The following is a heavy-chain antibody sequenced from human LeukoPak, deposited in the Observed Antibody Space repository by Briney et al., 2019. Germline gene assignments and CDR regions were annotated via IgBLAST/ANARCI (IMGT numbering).Heavy chain of an antibody. J-gene: IGHJ1*01. D-gene: IGHD4-17*01. Sequence: ASVKVSCKASGYTFTGYYMHWVRQAPGQGLEWMGWINPNSGGTNYAQKFQGRVTMTRDTSISTAYMDLSRLRSDDTAVYYCARDSYSGDYVRSAEYLQPWGPGTLVTLSS. V-gene: IGHV1-2*02. CDR3: ARDSYSGDYVRSAEYLQP. CDR2: INPNSGGT. CDR1: GYTFTGYY.